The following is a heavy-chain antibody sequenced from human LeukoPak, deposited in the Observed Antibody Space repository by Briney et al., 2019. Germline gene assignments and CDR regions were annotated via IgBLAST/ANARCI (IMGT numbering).Heavy chain of an antibody. D-gene: IGHD5-24*01. J-gene: IGHJ3*02. V-gene: IGHV3-74*01. CDR3: ARVAERWLHGYRFDAFYI. CDR1: GFTFSSYW. Sequence: QPGGSLRLSCAASGFTFSSYWMHWVRQAPGKGLVWVSRINSDGSSTSYADSVKGRFTISRDNAKNTLYLQMNSLRAEDTAVYYCARVAERWLHGYRFDAFYIWGQGTMFAVSS. CDR2: INSDGSST.